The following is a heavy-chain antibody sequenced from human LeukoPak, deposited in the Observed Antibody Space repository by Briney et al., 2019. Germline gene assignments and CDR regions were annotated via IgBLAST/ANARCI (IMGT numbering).Heavy chain of an antibody. CDR1: GGSVSSGSYY. Sequence: SETLSLTCTVSGGSVSSGSYYWSWIRRPPGKGLEWIGYIYYSGSTNYNPSLKSRVTISVDTSKNQFSLKLSSVAAADTAVYYCARGGGVAGTPYNPYDYWGQGTLVTVSS. J-gene: IGHJ4*02. CDR3: ARGGGVAGTPYNPYDY. CDR2: IYYSGST. D-gene: IGHD6-19*01. V-gene: IGHV4-61*01.